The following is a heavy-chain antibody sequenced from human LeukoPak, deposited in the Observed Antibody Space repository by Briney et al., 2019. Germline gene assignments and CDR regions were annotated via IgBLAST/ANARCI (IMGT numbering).Heavy chain of an antibody. V-gene: IGHV4-59*01. CDR2: IDYSGST. J-gene: IGHJ3*02. Sequence: KPSETLSLTCTASGGTISSYYWSWIRQPPGKGLEWIAYIDYSGSTNYNPSLKSRVTISVDASKNQFSLKLSSVTAADTAVYYCARDRRRDLLHAFDIWGQGTMVTVSS. CDR1: GGTISSYY. D-gene: IGHD1-26*01. CDR3: ARDRRRDLLHAFDI.